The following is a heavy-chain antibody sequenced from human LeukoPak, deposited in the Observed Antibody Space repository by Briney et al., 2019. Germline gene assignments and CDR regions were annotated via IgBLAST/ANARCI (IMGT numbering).Heavy chain of an antibody. CDR1: GFTFSNYN. CDR2: IGSSSTYI. J-gene: IGHJ6*04. Sequence: GGSLRLSCAASGFTFSNYNMNWVRQAPGKGLEWVSSIGSSSTYIYYADSVKGRFTISRDNAKNSLYLQINSLRAEDTAVYYCARDTLGQLLYYYYYGMDVWGKGTTVTVSS. CDR3: ARDTLGQLLYYYYYGMDV. V-gene: IGHV3-21*01. D-gene: IGHD2-2*02.